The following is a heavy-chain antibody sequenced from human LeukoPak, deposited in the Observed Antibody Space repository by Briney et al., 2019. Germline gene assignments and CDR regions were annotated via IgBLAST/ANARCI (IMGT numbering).Heavy chain of an antibody. D-gene: IGHD2-2*02. CDR2: INAGNGNT. V-gene: IGHV1-3*01. Sequence: ASVKVSCKASGYTFTSYAMHWVRQAPGQRLEWMGWINAGNGNTKYSQKFQGSVTITRDTSASTAYMELSSLRSEDTAVYYCARGYCSSTSCYRPYYYYGMDVWGQGTTVTVSS. CDR3: ARGYCSSTSCYRPYYYYGMDV. CDR1: GYTFTSYA. J-gene: IGHJ6*02.